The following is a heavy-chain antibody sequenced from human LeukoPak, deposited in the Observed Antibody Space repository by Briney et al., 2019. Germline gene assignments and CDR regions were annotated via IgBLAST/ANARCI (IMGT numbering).Heavy chain of an antibody. V-gene: IGHV3-21*01. J-gene: IGHJ6*02. CDR1: GFTVSSYN. Sequence: PGGSLRLPCAASGFTVSSYNLNWVRQAPGKGLEWVSSISASSSYIYYADSPKGRFTISRDNAKNSLYLQMNSLRAEDTAVYYCAREDVTTFPSYYGTDVWGQGTTVTVSS. CDR3: AREDVTTFPSYYGTDV. CDR2: ISASSSYI. D-gene: IGHD4-17*01.